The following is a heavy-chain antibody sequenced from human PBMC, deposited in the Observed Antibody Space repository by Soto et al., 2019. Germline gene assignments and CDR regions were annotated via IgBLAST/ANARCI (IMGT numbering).Heavy chain of an antibody. CDR3: ARDYNDFWSGHFDY. D-gene: IGHD3-3*01. CDR1: GFTFSNAW. V-gene: IGHV3-15*07. CDR2: IKSKTDGGTT. Sequence: PGGSLRLSCAASGFTFSNAWMNWVRQAPGKGLEWVGRIKSKTDGGTTDYAAPVKGRFTISRDDSKNTLYLQMNSLKTEDTAVYYCARDYNDFWSGHFDYWGQGALVTVSS. J-gene: IGHJ4*02.